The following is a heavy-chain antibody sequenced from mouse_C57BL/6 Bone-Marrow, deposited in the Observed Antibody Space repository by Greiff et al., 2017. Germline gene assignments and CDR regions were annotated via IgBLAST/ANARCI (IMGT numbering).Heavy chain of an antibody. V-gene: IGHV1-62-2*01. D-gene: IGHD1-1*01. CDR1: GYTFTEYT. CDR2: FYPGSGSI. J-gene: IGHJ2*01. Sequence: VHLQQSGAELVKPGASVKLSCKASGYTFTEYTIHWVKQRSGQGLEWIGWFYPGSGSIKYNEKFKDKATLTADKSSSTVYMELSRLTSEDSAVYFCARHEEGYYGSKDYFDYWGQGTTLTVSS. CDR3: ARHEEGYYGSKDYFDY.